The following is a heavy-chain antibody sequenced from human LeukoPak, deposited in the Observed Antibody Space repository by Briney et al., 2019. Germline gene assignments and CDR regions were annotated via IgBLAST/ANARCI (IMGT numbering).Heavy chain of an antibody. V-gene: IGHV4-59*01. D-gene: IGHD6-13*01. CDR3: ARGQDVELVGV. CDR2: IYYSGSI. J-gene: IGHJ4*02. CDR1: GGSISNYY. Sequence: KPSETLSLTCSVSGGSISNYYWSWIRQPPGRVLEWIGYIYYSGSINYNPSLKSRVTISVDTSKNQFSLKLSSVTAADTAVYYCARGQDVELVGVWGQGTLVTVSS.